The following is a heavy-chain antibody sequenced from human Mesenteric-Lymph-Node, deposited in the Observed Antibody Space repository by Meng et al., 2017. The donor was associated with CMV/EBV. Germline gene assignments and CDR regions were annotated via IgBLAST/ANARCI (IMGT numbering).Heavy chain of an antibody. Sequence: GGSLRLSCAASGFTFSSYWMSWVRQAPGKGLEWVANINQDGSEKYNVDSVKGRFTISRDNAKNSLYLQMNNLRAGDTAVYYCARGLGWGRFDPWGQGTLVTVSS. J-gene: IGHJ5*02. CDR1: GFTFSSYW. D-gene: IGHD6-19*01. CDR2: INQDGSEK. CDR3: ARGLGWGRFDP. V-gene: IGHV3-7*01.